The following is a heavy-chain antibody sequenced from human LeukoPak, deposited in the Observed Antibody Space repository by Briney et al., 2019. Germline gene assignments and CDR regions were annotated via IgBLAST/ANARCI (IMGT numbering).Heavy chain of an antibody. D-gene: IGHD2-2*01. CDR1: GFTFSTSA. CDR3: TRDSLYCSTSTCYGSSAIFYYYMDA. Sequence: GGSLRLSCAASGFTFSTSAMTWVRQAPGKGLEWLSLIRAKTFGGASEYAASVKGRFTISRDDSKSIAYLEMDSLTTEDTAVYYCTRDSLYCSTSTCYGSSAIFYYYMDAWGKGTMVTVSS. J-gene: IGHJ6*03. V-gene: IGHV3-49*04. CDR2: IRAKTFGGAS.